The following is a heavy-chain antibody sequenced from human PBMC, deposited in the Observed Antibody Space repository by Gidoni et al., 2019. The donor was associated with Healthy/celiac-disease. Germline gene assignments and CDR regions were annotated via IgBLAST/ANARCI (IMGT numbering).Heavy chain of an antibody. D-gene: IGHD1-7*01. Sequence: EVQLVESGGGLVKPGGSLRLSCAASGFTFSSYSMNWVRQAPGKGLEWVSSISSSSSYIYYADSVKGRFTISRDNAKNSLYMQMNSLRAEDTAVYYCARDRNWNWKLDYWGQGTLVTVSS. CDR3: ARDRNWNWKLDY. CDR1: GFTFSSYS. CDR2: ISSSSSYI. J-gene: IGHJ4*02. V-gene: IGHV3-21*01.